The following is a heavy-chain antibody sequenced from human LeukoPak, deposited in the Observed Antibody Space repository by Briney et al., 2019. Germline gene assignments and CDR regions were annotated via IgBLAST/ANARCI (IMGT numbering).Heavy chain of an antibody. Sequence: ASVKVSCKASGGTFSSYAISWVRQAPGRGLEWMGRIIPILGIANYAQKFQGRVTITADKSTSTAYMELSSLRSEDTAVYYCARDPGGTRHNYGDYVPVLFDYWGQGTLVTVSS. V-gene: IGHV1-69*04. CDR1: GGTFSSYA. D-gene: IGHD4-17*01. J-gene: IGHJ4*02. CDR3: ARDPGGTRHNYGDYVPVLFDY. CDR2: IIPILGIA.